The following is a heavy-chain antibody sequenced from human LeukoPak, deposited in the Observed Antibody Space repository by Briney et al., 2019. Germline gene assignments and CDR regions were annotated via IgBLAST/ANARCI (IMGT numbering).Heavy chain of an antibody. CDR1: GGTFSSYA. CDR2: FDPEDGET. Sequence: GASVKVSCKASGGTFSSYAISWVRQAPGKGLEWMGGFDPEDGETIYAQKFQGRVTMTEDTSTDTAYMELSSLRSEDTAVYYCATRTYYYDSSGYPQGDWFDPWGQGTLVTVSS. V-gene: IGHV1-24*01. CDR3: ATRTYYYDSSGYPQGDWFDP. J-gene: IGHJ5*02. D-gene: IGHD3-22*01.